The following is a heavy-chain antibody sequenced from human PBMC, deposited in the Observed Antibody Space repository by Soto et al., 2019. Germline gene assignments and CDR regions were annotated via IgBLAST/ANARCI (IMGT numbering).Heavy chain of an antibody. CDR3: ARGSSVHGGVFDY. V-gene: IGHV3-11*01. D-gene: IGHD6-19*01. CDR1: GFTFSDYY. CDR2: ITNSGNTI. J-gene: IGHJ4*02. Sequence: GSLRLSCAASGFTFSDYYMSWIRQAPGKGLEWVSYITNSGNTIYYADSVEGRFTISRDSAENSLYLQMNSLRAEDTAVYYCARGSSVHGGVFDYWGQGTLVTVSS.